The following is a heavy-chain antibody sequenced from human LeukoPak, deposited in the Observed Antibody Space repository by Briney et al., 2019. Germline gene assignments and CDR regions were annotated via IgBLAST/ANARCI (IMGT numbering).Heavy chain of an antibody. Sequence: TGGSLRLSCAASGFTFSSYAMRWVRQAPGKGLERVAVISYDGSNKYYADSVKGRFTISRDNSKSTLYLQMNSLRAEDTAVYYCARDSAGSGWYIGYGMDVWGQGTTVSVSS. CDR3: ARDSAGSGWYIGYGMDV. CDR2: ISYDGSNK. J-gene: IGHJ6*02. D-gene: IGHD6-19*01. CDR1: GFTFSSYA. V-gene: IGHV3-30*04.